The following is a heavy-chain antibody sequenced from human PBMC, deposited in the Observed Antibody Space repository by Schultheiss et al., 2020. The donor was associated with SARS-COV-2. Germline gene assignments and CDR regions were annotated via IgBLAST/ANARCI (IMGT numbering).Heavy chain of an antibody. Sequence: SQTLSLTCAVYGGSFSGYYWSWIRQPPGKGLEWIGYIYYSGSTYYNPSLKSRVTISVDTSKNQFSLKLSSVTAADTAVYYCARGSGSRYGMDVWGQGTTVTVSS. V-gene: IGHV4-34*09. D-gene: IGHD3-10*01. J-gene: IGHJ6*02. CDR2: IYYSGST. CDR3: ARGSGSRYGMDV. CDR1: GGSFSGYY.